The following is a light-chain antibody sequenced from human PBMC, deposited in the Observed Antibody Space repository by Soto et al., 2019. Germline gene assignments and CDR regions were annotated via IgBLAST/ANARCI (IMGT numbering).Light chain of an antibody. Sequence: DIQMTQSPSSLSESAGDRVTITCRASQGISTYLNWYQQKPVKAPKLLIYAASSLQSGVPSRFSGSGSETDFTLTRRTLQREDIATYSCQQSYSTSWTFGQGTKVEIQ. V-gene: IGKV1-39*01. CDR3: QQSYSTSWT. CDR1: QGISTY. CDR2: AAS. J-gene: IGKJ1*01.